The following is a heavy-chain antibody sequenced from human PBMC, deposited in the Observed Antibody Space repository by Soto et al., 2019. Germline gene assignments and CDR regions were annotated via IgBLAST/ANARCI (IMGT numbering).Heavy chain of an antibody. D-gene: IGHD3-3*01. CDR3: ARDRSYYDFWSGYYIGGRYYYYGIDV. CDR2: INPSGGST. J-gene: IGHJ6*02. V-gene: IGHV1-46*01. CDR1: GYTFTSYY. Sequence: ASVKVSCKASGYTFTSYYMHWVRQAPGQGLEWMGIINPSGGSTSYAQKFQGRVTMTRDTSTSTVYMELSSLRSEDTAVYYCARDRSYYDFWSGYYIGGRYYYYGIDVWG.